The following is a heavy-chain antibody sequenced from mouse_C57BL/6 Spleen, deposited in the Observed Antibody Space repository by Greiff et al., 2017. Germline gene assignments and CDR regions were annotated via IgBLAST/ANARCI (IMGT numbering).Heavy chain of an antibody. Sequence: EVQLQQSGPELVKPGASVKISCKASGYSFTGYYMNWVKQSPEKSLEWIGEINPSTGGTTYNQKFKAKATLTVDKSSSTAYMQLKSLTSEDSAVYYFARRGYGFAYWGQGTLLTVSA. D-gene: IGHD3-1*01. CDR2: INPSTGGT. CDR3: ARRGYGFAY. V-gene: IGHV1-42*01. J-gene: IGHJ3*01. CDR1: GYSFTGYY.